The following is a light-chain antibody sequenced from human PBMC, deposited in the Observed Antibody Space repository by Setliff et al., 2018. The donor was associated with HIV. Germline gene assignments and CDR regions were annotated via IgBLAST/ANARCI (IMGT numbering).Light chain of an antibody. J-gene: IGLJ1*01. V-gene: IGLV2-14*01. Sequence: QSVLTQPASVSGSPGQSITISYTGTSSDVGGYNYVSWYQQHPGKAPKLMISDVSKRPSGVSSRFSGSKSGNTASLTISGLQTEDEADYYCSSYTSSRTYVFGTGTKVTVL. CDR2: DVS. CDR1: SSDVGGYNY. CDR3: SSYTSSRTYV.